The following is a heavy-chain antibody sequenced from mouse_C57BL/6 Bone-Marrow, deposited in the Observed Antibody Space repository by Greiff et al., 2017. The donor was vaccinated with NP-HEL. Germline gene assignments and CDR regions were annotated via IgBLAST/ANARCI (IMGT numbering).Heavy chain of an antibody. Sequence: QVHVKQSGAELVKPGASVKLSCKASGYTFTEYTIHWVKQRSGQGLEWIGWFYPGSGSIMYNEKFKDKATLTADKSSSTVYMELSRLTSEDSAVYFCARHEEGDHYSNYPFAYWGQGTLVTVSA. D-gene: IGHD2-5*01. J-gene: IGHJ3*01. CDR1: GYTFTEYT. CDR3: ARHEEGDHYSNYPFAY. CDR2: FYPGSGSI. V-gene: IGHV1-62-2*01.